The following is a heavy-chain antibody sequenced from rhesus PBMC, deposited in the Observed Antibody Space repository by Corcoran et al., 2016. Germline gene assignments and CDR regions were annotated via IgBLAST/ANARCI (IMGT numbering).Heavy chain of an antibody. D-gene: IGHD6-31*01. CDR1: GYTFTAYY. CDR3: ETRYSSANSFDY. V-gene: IGHV1-138*01. J-gene: IGHJ4*01. CDR2: INPKTGGT. Sequence: QVQLVQSGAEVKKPGSSVKVSCKASGYTFTAYYMQWGRQAPGQGLEWMGEINPKTGGTNYAQKFQGRVTMTRDTSTSTVYMELSSLRSEDTAVYYCETRYSSANSFDYWGQGVLVTVSS.